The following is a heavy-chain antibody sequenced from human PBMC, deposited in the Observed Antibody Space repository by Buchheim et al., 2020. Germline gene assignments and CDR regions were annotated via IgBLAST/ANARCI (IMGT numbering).Heavy chain of an antibody. CDR3: AKDPDIVVVPAPPGYMDV. Sequence: QLQLVESGGGVVQPGRSLRLSCAASGFTFGGYGMHWVRQAPGKGLEWVAVISYHGTNEYYADSVKGRFTISRDNSNNTLYLQMNSLRFDDTGVYYCAKDPDIVVVPAPPGYMDVWGKGTT. V-gene: IGHV3-30*18. CDR1: GFTFGGYG. J-gene: IGHJ6*03. D-gene: IGHD2-2*01. CDR2: ISYHGTNE.